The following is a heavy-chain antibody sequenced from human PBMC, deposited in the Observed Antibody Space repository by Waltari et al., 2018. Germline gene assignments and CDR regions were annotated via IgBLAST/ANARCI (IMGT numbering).Heavy chain of an antibody. CDR3: ARVSTDNGPGDLDY. J-gene: IGHJ4*02. V-gene: IGHV1-18*01. D-gene: IGHD2-8*01. CDR2: VSGYNGDT. CDR1: GYTFQSHA. Sequence: VQLVQSETEVKKRGASVMVSCMTSGYTFQSHALSWVRQAAGQGLEWMGWVSGYNGDTCYAQTVQDRLKMTTETSTTATYMELMNLRSDDTGIYYCARVSTDNGPGDLDYWGQGTLVTVSA.